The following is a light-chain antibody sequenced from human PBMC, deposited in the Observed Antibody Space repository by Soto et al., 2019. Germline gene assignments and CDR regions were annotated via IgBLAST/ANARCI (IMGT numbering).Light chain of an antibody. CDR2: DAS. CDR1: QSISSF. V-gene: IGKV3-11*01. CDR3: QQRSNWPLT. Sequence: EIVLTQSPATLSLSPGERATLSCRASQSISSFLAWYQQKPGQAPRLLIYDASNRATGIPARFSGGGSGTDFTLTISSLEPEDFVLYYCQQRSNWPLTFGGGTKV. J-gene: IGKJ4*01.